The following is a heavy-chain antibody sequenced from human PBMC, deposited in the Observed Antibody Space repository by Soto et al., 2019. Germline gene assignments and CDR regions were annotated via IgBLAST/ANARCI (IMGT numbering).Heavy chain of an antibody. CDR1: GGSISSYY. V-gene: IGHV4-59*01. CDR3: ARGPNYGGDFDY. Sequence: SETLSLTCTVSGGSISSYYWSWIRQPPGKGLEWIGYIYYSGSTNYNPSLKSRVTISVDTSKNQFSLKLSSVTAADTAVYYCARGPNYGGDFDYWGQGTLVTVSS. J-gene: IGHJ4*02. CDR2: IYYSGST. D-gene: IGHD4-17*01.